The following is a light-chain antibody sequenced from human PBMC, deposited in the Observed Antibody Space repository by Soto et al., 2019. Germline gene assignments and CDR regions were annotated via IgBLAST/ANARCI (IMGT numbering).Light chain of an antibody. CDR1: QGISNN. CDR2: AAS. CDR3: QQRGQCPIT. V-gene: IGKV1-27*01. Sequence: DIQMTQPPSSLSASLGDRVTLTCRASQGISNNLAWYQQKPGKVPKLLIYAASTLQSGVPSRFSGSGSGTEFTLTISSLQPEDFATYYCQQRGQCPITFGQGPRLEIK. J-gene: IGKJ5*01.